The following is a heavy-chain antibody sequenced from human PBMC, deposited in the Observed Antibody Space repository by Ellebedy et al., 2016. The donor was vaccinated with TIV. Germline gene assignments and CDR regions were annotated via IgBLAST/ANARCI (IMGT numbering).Heavy chain of an antibody. CDR3: GSIVNGWYWG. CDR1: GFTFGDYA. CDR2: IRSKPYGAAT. D-gene: IGHD6-19*01. Sequence: PGGSLRLSCATSGFTFGDYAMTWVRQAPGKGLEWVGFIRSKPYGAATEYAASVKGRFTISRDDSTSIAYLQMNSLKTEDTAVYYCGSIVNGWYWGWGQGTLVTVSS. J-gene: IGHJ4*02. V-gene: IGHV3-49*04.